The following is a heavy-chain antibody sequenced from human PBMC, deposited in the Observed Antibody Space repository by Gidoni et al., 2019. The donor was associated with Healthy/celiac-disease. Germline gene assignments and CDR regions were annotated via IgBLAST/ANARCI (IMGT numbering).Heavy chain of an antibody. D-gene: IGHD1-7*01. CDR1: GDSVSSNSAA. J-gene: IGHJ5*02. Sequence: QVQLQQSGPGLVKPSQTLSLTCAISGDSVSSNSAAWNWIRQSPSRGLEWLGRTYYRSKWYNDYAVSVKSRITINPDTSKNQFSLQLNSVTPEDTAVYYCASSQLELRTQGFFSRVKKRMDNWFDPWGQGTLVTVSS. CDR3: ASSQLELRTQGFFSRVKKRMDNWFDP. V-gene: IGHV6-1*01. CDR2: TYYRSKWYN.